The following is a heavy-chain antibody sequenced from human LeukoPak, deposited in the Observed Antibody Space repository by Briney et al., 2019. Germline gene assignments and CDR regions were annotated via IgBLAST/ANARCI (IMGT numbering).Heavy chain of an antibody. CDR2: ISGNGVNT. CDR1: GFTVSSNY. D-gene: IGHD4-17*01. CDR3: AKDYGKTAGAFDI. Sequence: GGSLRLSCAASGFTVSSNYMSWVRQAPGKGLEWVSGISGNGVNTYHADSVKGRFTISRDNSKNTLYLQMNSLRAEDTAVYYCAKDYGKTAGAFDIWGQGTMVTVSS. V-gene: IGHV3-23*01. J-gene: IGHJ3*02.